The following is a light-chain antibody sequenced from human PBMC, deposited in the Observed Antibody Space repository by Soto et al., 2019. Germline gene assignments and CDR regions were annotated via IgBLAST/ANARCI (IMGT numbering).Light chain of an antibody. J-gene: IGKJ4*01. V-gene: IGKV1-12*01. CDR3: PQAHSFPLT. Sequence: DIQMTQSPSSVSASVGDRVTITCRASQAIGSWLAWYQQKPGKAPQLLLYAASSLQRGVPSRFSGSGSGSDFTLTIISLQAEAFATYYCPQAHSFPLTCRWGTKV. CDR1: QAIGSW. CDR2: AAS.